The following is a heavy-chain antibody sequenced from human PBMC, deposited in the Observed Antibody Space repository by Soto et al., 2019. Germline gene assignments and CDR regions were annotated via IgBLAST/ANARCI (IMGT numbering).Heavy chain of an antibody. V-gene: IGHV1-8*02. D-gene: IGHD3-3*01. CDR1: GGTFYTYAFTTND. J-gene: IGHJ6*02. CDR2: MDPNSGVA. CDR3: GRERKFDFWRKALDV. Sequence: QVHLVQSGAEVKRPGSSVRVSCRASGGTFYTYAFTTNDINWVRQAPGQGLEWLGWMDPNSGVAGYAQKFQGRVIMTSDTSTSTAHMELSGLTSEDTAVYYCGRERKFDFWRKALDVWGQGTTVIVSS.